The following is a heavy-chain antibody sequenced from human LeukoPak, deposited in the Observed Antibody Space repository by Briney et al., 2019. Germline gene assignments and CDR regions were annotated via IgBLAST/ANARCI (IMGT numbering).Heavy chain of an antibody. V-gene: IGHV4-59*08. J-gene: IGHJ4*02. D-gene: IGHD6-6*01. CDR2: IYYSGDS. CDR3: ARHTYARPFDS. Sequence: SDTLSLTCTVSGVSISSSYWSWVRQPPGKGLEWVGYIYYSGDSNYNPSLKSRATISVDTSKSQFSLKVSSVAAADTAIYYCARHTYARPFDSWGQGTPVTVSS. CDR1: GVSISSSY.